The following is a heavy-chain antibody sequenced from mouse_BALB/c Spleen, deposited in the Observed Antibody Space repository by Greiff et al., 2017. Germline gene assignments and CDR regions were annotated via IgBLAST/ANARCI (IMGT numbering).Heavy chain of an antibody. V-gene: IGHV2-6-7*02. CDR3: AREGGYGNYLDY. Sequence: VQLQESGPGLVAPSQSLSITCTVSGFSLTGYGVNWVRQPPGKGLEWLGMIWGDGSTDYNSALKSRLSISKDNSKSQVFLKMNSLQTDDTAMYYCAREGGYGNYLDYWGQGTTLTVSS. CDR1: GFSLTGYG. D-gene: IGHD2-10*02. CDR2: IWGDGST. J-gene: IGHJ2*01.